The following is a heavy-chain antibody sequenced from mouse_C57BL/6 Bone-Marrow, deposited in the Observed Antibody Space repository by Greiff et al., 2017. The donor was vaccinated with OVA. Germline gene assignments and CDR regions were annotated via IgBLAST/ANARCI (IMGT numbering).Heavy chain of an antibody. V-gene: IGHV1-72*01. CDR3: ARSYYGSSYVGYYYAMDY. CDR1: GYTFTSYW. J-gene: IGHJ4*01. CDR2: IDPNSGGT. D-gene: IGHD1-1*01. Sequence: VQLQQPGAELVKPGASVKLSCKASGYTFTSYWMHWVKQRPGRGLEWIGRIDPNSGGTKYNEKFKSKATLTVDKPSSTAYMQLSSLTSEDSAVYYCARSYYGSSYVGYYYAMDYWGQGTSVTVSS.